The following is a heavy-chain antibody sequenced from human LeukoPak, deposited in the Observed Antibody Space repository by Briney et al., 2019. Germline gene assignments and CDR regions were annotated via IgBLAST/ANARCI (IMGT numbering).Heavy chain of an antibody. CDR1: GGTFSSYA. CDR3: ARHRRGPYYFDY. Sequence: ASVKVSCKASGGTFSSYAISWVRQAPGQGLEWMGGIIPIFGTANYAQKFQGRVTITADESTSTAYMELSSLRSEDTAVYYCARHRRGPYYFDYWGQGTLVTVSS. D-gene: IGHD3-10*01. J-gene: IGHJ4*02. V-gene: IGHV1-69*13. CDR2: IIPIFGTA.